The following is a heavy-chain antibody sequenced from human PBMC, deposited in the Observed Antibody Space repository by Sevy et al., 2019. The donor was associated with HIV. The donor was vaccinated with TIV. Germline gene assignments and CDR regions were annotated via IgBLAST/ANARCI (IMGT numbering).Heavy chain of an antibody. CDR3: ARALAKNVVLTGYGSYYFDY. CDR1: GFTFSSYW. Sequence: GGSLRLSCAASGFTFSSYWMHWVRQAPGKGLVWVSRINSDGSSTSYADSVKGRFNISRDNAKKRLYLQMNSLGAEDTAVYYSARALAKNVVLTGYGSYYFDYWGQGTLVTVSS. CDR2: INSDGSST. V-gene: IGHV3-74*01. J-gene: IGHJ4*02. D-gene: IGHD3-9*01.